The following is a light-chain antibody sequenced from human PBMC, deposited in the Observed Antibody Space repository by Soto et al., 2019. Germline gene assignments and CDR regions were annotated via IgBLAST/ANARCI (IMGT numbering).Light chain of an antibody. V-gene: IGKV1-39*01. CDR1: QSISNY. CDR2: AAS. CDR3: QQSYSMPRT. Sequence: DIQMTQSPSSLSASVGDRITITCRASQSISNYLNWYQQKPGKAPKLLIYAASSLQSGVPSRFSGSGSGTGFTLTISSLQPEDFATYSCQQSYSMPRTFGQGTKVDIK. J-gene: IGKJ1*01.